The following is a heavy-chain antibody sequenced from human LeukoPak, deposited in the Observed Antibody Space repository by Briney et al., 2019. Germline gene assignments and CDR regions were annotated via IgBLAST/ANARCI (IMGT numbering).Heavy chain of an antibody. D-gene: IGHD6-6*01. J-gene: IGHJ4*02. Sequence: ASVKVSCKASGYTFTSYGTSWVRQAPGQGLEWMGWISAYNGNTNYAQKFQGRVTITADKSTSTAYMELSSLRSEDTAVYYCAKDEYSSSTVVFGGSDYWGQGTLVTVSS. CDR3: AKDEYSSSTVVFGGSDY. CDR1: GYTFTSYG. V-gene: IGHV1-18*01. CDR2: ISAYNGNT.